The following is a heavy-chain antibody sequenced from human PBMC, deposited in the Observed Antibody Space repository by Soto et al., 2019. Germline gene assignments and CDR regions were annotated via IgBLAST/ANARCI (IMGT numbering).Heavy chain of an antibody. V-gene: IGHV3-23*01. J-gene: IGHJ6*03. CDR1: GFTFTNYA. CDR2: ISGSGGSA. Sequence: GGSLRLSCAASGFTFTNYAMNWVRQAPGKGLEWVSAISGSGGSAYYADSVKGRFTISRDNSQNTLYLQMNSLRAEDTAVYYLAEPPRSYYHYYMHVWGKGSTVTVSS. CDR3: AEPPRSYYHYYMHV.